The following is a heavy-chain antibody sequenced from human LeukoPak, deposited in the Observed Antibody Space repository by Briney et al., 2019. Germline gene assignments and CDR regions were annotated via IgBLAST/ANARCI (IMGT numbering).Heavy chain of an antibody. Sequence: GASVKVSCKASGYTFTSYDINWVRQATGQGLEWMGWMNPNSGNTGYAQKFQGRVTMTRNTSISTAYMELSSLRSEDTAVYYCARGRDYGDYLEADAFDIWGQGTMVTVSS. CDR1: GYTFTSYD. J-gene: IGHJ3*02. D-gene: IGHD4-17*01. CDR3: ARGRDYGDYLEADAFDI. V-gene: IGHV1-8*01. CDR2: MNPNSGNT.